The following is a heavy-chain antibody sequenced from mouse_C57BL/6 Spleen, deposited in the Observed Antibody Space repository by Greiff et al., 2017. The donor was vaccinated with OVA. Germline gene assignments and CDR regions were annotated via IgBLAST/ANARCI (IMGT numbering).Heavy chain of an antibody. Sequence: QVQLQQSGAELVRPGASVKLSCKASGYTFTDYYINWVKQRPGQGLEWIARIYPGSGNTYYNEKFKGKATLTAEKSSSTAYMQLSSLTSEDSAVYFCAREATAQVPYAMDYWGQGTSVTVSS. CDR2: IYPGSGNT. CDR1: GYTFTDYY. CDR3: AREATAQVPYAMDY. D-gene: IGHD3-2*02. J-gene: IGHJ4*01. V-gene: IGHV1-76*01.